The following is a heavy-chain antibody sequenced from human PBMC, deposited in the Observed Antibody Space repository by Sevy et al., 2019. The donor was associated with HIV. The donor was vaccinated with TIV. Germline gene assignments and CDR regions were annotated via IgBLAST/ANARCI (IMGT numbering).Heavy chain of an antibody. V-gene: IGHV3-7*01. CDR1: GFNFDTFW. Sequence: RGSLRLSCAASGFNFDTFWMGWVRQAPGRGLEWVASIDPRGEERDHLDLLKGRFTISRDNAKNSLYLEMHSLKGEDTALYYCVRVVWDVLVVPAATPSPWLDSWGQGTLVTVSS. D-gene: IGHD3-16*02. J-gene: IGHJ5*01. CDR2: IDPRGEER. CDR3: VRVVWDVLVVPAATPSPWLDS.